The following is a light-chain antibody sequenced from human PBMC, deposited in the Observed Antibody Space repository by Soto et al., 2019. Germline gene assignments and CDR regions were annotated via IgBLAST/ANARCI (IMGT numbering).Light chain of an antibody. CDR1: QSVSSSY. Sequence: EMVLTQSPGTLSLSPGERATLSCRASQSVSSSYLAWYQQKPGQAPRLLIYGASSRATGTPDRFSGSGSGTDVTLTISRLEPEDFAVYYCQQYGSSLPYTFGQGTKLEIK. V-gene: IGKV3-20*01. CDR3: QQYGSSLPYT. J-gene: IGKJ2*01. CDR2: GAS.